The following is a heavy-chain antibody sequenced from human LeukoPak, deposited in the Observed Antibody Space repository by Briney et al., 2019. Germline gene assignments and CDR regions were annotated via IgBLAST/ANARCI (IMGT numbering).Heavy chain of an antibody. CDR3: ARDRYGDHLFDY. CDR1: GFTFSTYS. CDR2: ISSSTNYI. D-gene: IGHD4-17*01. V-gene: IGHV3-21*01. J-gene: IGHJ4*02. Sequence: GGSLRLSCAASGFTFSTYSMNWVRQAPGKGLEWVSSISSSTNYIYYADSVKGRFTISRDNAKNSLYLQMNSLRAEDTAVYYCARDRYGDHLFDYWGQGTLVTVSS.